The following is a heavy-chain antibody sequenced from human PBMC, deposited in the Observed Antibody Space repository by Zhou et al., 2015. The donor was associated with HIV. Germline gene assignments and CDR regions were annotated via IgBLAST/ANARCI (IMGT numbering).Heavy chain of an antibody. V-gene: IGHV1-18*01. J-gene: IGHJ4*02. CDR3: ARDSLVYCSSTSCYAWIDY. D-gene: IGHD2-2*01. Sequence: QVQLVQSGAEVKKPGASVKVSCKASGYTFTSYGISWVRQAPGQGLEWMGWISAYNGNTNYAQKLQGRVTMTTDTSTSTAYMELRSLRSDDTAVYYCARDSLVYCSSTSCYAWIDYWGQGTLVTVSS. CDR2: ISAYNGNT. CDR1: GYTFTSYG.